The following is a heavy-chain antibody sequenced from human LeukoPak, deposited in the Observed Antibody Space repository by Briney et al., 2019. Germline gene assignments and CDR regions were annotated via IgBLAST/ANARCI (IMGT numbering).Heavy chain of an antibody. V-gene: IGHV4-4*07. J-gene: IGHJ3*02. Sequence: KPSETLSVTCTVSGGSISSYYWSWIRQPAGKGLEWLGRIYTSGSTNYNPSLKSRVTMSVDTSKNQFSLKLSSVTAADTAVYYCARDGDYGDYVAFDIWGQGTMVTVSS. CDR2: IYTSGST. D-gene: IGHD4-17*01. CDR3: ARDGDYGDYVAFDI. CDR1: GGSISSYY.